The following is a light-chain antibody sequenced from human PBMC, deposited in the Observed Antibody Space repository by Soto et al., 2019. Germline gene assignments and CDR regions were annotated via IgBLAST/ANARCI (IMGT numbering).Light chain of an antibody. V-gene: IGKV1-39*01. Sequence: DIPMTQSPSSLSASVGDRVTITCRASQRISTYLNWYQQKPGQAPKLLIYVASLLQSGVPSRFSGSGSGTDFTLTISGLQPEDFATYYCQQSYDTVAITFGQGTRLEI. J-gene: IGKJ5*01. CDR2: VAS. CDR3: QQSYDTVAIT. CDR1: QRISTY.